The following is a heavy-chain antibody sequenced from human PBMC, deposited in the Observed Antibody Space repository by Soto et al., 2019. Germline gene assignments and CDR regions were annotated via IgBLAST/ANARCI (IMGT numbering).Heavy chain of an antibody. CDR1: GGSISSGGYY. V-gene: IGHV4-31*03. CDR3: ARDRDTMPGYYYYGMDV. D-gene: IGHD2-2*01. CDR2: SYYSGST. J-gene: IGHJ6*02. Sequence: QVQLQESGPGLVKPSQTLSLTCTVSGGSISSGGYYWSWIRQHPGKGLEWIGYSYYSGSTYYHPFLTSRVTVSVDTSKNQFSLKRSSVTAADTAGYDCARDRDTMPGYYYYGMDVVGQGPTVTVSS.